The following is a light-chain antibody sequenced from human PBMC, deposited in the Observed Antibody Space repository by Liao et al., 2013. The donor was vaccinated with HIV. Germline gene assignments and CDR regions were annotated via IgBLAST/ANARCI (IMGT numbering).Light chain of an antibody. J-gene: IGLJ1*01. Sequence: SYVLTQPPSVSVAPGKTATITCGGNNIGGKSVHWYQQRPGQAPVLVIFYDKDRPSGIPERFSGSNSGNTATLTISGTQAMDEADYYCQAWDSSTAYVFGTGTKVTVL. CDR3: QAWDSSTAYV. CDR2: YDK. CDR1: NIGGKS. V-gene: IGLV3-21*01.